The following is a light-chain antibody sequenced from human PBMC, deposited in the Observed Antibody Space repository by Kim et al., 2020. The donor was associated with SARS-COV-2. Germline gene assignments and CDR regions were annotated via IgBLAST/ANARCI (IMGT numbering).Light chain of an antibody. CDR2: SNN. CDR3: AAWDDSLNAWV. Sequence: ELTQPPSASGAPGRRVTISCSGASSNIGTYTVNWYQQLPGTAPKLLIYSNNKRPSGVPDRVSGSKSGTSASLAISVLQSGDEADYYCAAWDDSLNAWVFGGGTKVTVL. J-gene: IGLJ3*02. CDR1: SSNIGTYT. V-gene: IGLV1-44*01.